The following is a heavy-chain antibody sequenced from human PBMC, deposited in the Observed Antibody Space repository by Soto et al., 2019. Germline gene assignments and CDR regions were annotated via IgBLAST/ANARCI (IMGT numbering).Heavy chain of an antibody. V-gene: IGHV4-31*03. Sequence: QVQLQESGPGLVKTSQTLSLTCTVSGDSINNGGYYWSWVRQYPGKGLEWIGYIYYRGNTYYNPSLKNRVNMSLDTPKKQFSLKLSSVTAADTAVYYCARLSEDGDHVKPFDAWGQGTLVTVSS. CDR1: GDSINNGGYY. CDR3: ARLSEDGDHVKPFDA. J-gene: IGHJ4*02. D-gene: IGHD4-17*01. CDR2: IYYRGNT.